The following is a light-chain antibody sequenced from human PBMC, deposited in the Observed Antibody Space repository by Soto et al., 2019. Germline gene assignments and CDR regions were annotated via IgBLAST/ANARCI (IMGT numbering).Light chain of an antibody. Sequence: DIQMNQSPSTLSASVGDRVTITCRASQSISSWLAWYQQKPGKAPKLLIYKASSLESGVPSRFSGSGSGTEFTLTISSLQPDSFAPSYCQHDNSYSLTSGGGTKVEIK. J-gene: IGKJ4*01. CDR1: QSISSW. CDR2: KAS. CDR3: QHDNSYSLT. V-gene: IGKV1-5*03.